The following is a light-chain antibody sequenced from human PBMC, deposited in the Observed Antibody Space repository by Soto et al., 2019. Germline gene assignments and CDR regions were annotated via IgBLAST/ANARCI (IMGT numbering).Light chain of an antibody. J-gene: IGLJ2*01. V-gene: IGLV1-44*01. CDR1: SSNIETNT. CDR3: AVWDDSLSGMV. CDR2: NNN. Sequence: QSALTQPPSASGTPGQRVTISCSGSSSNIETNTVDWYQHLPGTAPKVLIFNNNQRPSGVPDRFSGSKSGTSASLAISGLQSEDEADSYCAVWDDSLSGMVFGGGTKLTVL.